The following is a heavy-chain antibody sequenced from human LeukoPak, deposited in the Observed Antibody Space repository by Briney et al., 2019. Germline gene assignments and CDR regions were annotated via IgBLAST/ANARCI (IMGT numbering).Heavy chain of an antibody. CDR2: ISSSGSTI. D-gene: IGHD3-16*02. CDR1: GFTFSSYE. Sequence: GGSLRLSCAASGFTFSSYEMNWVRQAPGKGLEWVSYISSSGSTIYYADSVKGRFTISRDNAKNSLYLQMNSLRAEDTAVYYCARDKKYVWGSYRPDYWGQGTLVTVSS. V-gene: IGHV3-48*03. CDR3: ARDKKYVWGSYRPDY. J-gene: IGHJ4*02.